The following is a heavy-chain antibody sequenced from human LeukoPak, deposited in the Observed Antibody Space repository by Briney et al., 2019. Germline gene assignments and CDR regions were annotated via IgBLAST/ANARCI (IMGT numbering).Heavy chain of an antibody. D-gene: IGHD3-10*01. V-gene: IGHV3-48*04. CDR3: ARDHYGYYGSGSYRRFDY. Sequence: GGSLRLSCAASGFTFSIYSMNWVRQAPGKGLEWVSYIDSSSYTIYYADSVKGRFTISRDNAKNSLYLQMNSLRAEDTAVYYCARDHYGYYGSGSYRRFDYWGQGTLVTVSS. CDR2: IDSSSYTI. CDR1: GFTFSIYS. J-gene: IGHJ4*02.